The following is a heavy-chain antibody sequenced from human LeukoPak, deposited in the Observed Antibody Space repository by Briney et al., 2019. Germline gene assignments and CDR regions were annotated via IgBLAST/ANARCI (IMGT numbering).Heavy chain of an antibody. CDR3: ARAGPHYDILTGLLYGMDV. V-gene: IGHV1-3*01. D-gene: IGHD3-9*01. Sequence: ASVKVSCKASGYTFTSYAMHWVRQAPGQRLEWMGWINAGNGNTKYSQKFQGRVTITRDTSASTAYMELSSLRSEDTAVYYCARAGPHYDILTGLLYGMDVWGQGTTVIVSS. J-gene: IGHJ6*02. CDR1: GYTFTSYA. CDR2: INAGNGNT.